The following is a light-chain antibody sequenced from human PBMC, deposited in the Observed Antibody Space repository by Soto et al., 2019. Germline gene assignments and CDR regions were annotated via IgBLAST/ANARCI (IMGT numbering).Light chain of an antibody. CDR2: EDS. J-gene: IGLJ1*01. V-gene: IGLV2-14*01. Sequence: QSALTQPASVSGSPGQSITISCTGTSSDVGGYNYVSWYQQHPGKAPKLIIYEDSNRPSGVSNRFSGSKSGATASLTISGLHAEDEADYYCSSYTSSSTLYVFGTGTKLTVL. CDR1: SSDVGGYNY. CDR3: SSYTSSSTLYV.